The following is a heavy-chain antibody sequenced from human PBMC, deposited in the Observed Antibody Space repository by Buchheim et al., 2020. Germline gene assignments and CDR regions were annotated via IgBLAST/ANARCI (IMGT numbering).Heavy chain of an antibody. J-gene: IGHJ5*02. CDR3: ARQLQDYYGSGSYYNGPTRFDP. Sequence: QLQLQESGPGLVKPSETLSLTCTVSGGSISSSSYYWGWIRQPPGKGLEWIGSIYYSGSTYYNPSLKSRVTISVDTSKNQFSLKLSSVTATDTAVYYCARQLQDYYGSGSYYNGPTRFDPWGQGTL. V-gene: IGHV4-39*01. CDR1: GGSISSSSYY. CDR2: IYYSGST. D-gene: IGHD3-10*01.